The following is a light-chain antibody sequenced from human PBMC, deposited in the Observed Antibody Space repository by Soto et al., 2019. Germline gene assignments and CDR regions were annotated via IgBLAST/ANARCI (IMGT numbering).Light chain of an antibody. V-gene: IGKV3-11*01. CDR1: QSVSSY. J-gene: IGKJ1*01. CDR3: QQRTSWPQT. CDR2: DAS. Sequence: EIVLTQSPATLSLSPGERATLSCRASQSVSSYLAWYQQQPGQAPRLLIYDASNRATGIPARFSGSGSGTDFTLTISSLEPGDFAVYYCQQRTSWPQTFGQGTRWIS.